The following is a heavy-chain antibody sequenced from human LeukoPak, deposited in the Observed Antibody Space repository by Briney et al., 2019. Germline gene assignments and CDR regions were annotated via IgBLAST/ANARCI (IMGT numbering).Heavy chain of an antibody. V-gene: IGHV4-4*07. D-gene: IGHD4-17*01. J-gene: IGHJ4*02. Sequence: SETLSLTCTVSGGSISSYYWSWIRQPTGKGLEWIGRIYTSGSTNYNPSLKSRVTMSVDTSKNQLSLKLSSVTAADTAVYYCARDTNDYGDLYYFDYWGQGTLVTVSS. CDR1: GGSISSYY. CDR2: IYTSGST. CDR3: ARDTNDYGDLYYFDY.